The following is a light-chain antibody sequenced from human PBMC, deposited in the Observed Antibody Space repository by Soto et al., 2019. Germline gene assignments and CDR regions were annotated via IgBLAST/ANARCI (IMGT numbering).Light chain of an antibody. CDR3: QKQNSYPYT. CDR1: QSISSW. J-gene: IGKJ2*01. V-gene: IGKV1-5*03. Sequence: DIQMTQSPSTLSASVGDRVTITCRASQSISSWLAWYQQKPGKAHKLLIYKASSLKSWVPSRFRGSKPGSEFIFTIRSRQPDDFATYYYQKQNSYPYTFGQGTKLEIK. CDR2: KAS.